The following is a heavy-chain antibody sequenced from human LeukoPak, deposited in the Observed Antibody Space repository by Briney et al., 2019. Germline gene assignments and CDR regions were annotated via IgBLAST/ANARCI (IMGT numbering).Heavy chain of an antibody. J-gene: IGHJ4*02. CDR3: AKALNYGDYPGFDY. Sequence: GGSLRLSCAASGFIFSDYYMSWIRQAPGKGLEWVSYISVSGSIIYYADSVKGRFTISRDNSKNTLYLQMNSLRAEDTAVYYCAKALNYGDYPGFDYWGQGTLVTVSS. CDR1: GFIFSDYY. V-gene: IGHV3-11*01. D-gene: IGHD4-17*01. CDR2: ISVSGSII.